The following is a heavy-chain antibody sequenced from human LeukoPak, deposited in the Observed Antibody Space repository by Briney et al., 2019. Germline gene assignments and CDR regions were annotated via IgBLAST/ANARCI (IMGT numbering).Heavy chain of an antibody. D-gene: IGHD1-14*01. CDR2: IGAAGAHT. Sequence: SGGSLRLSCAASGFIFSYHDMHWVRQAPGKGLEFVSSIGAAGAHTFYADSVKGRFTISRDNFQSTMYLQMDGLRPEDSAVYYCARELGGTKTGGFDIWGQGTVVTVSS. J-gene: IGHJ3*02. CDR1: GFIFSYHD. CDR3: ARELGGTKTGGFDI. V-gene: IGHV3-64*02.